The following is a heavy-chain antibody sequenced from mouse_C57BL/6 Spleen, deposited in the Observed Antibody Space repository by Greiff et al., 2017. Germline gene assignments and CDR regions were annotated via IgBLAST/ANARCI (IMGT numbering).Heavy chain of an antibody. J-gene: IGHJ3*01. D-gene: IGHD2-3*01. CDR1: GFTFTDYY. Sequence: EVKLVESGGGLVQPGASLRLSCAASGFTFTDYYMSWVRQPPGKAPEWLALIRNKANGYTTEYTASVKGRFTISRDNSQNILYLQMNTLRAEASATYYCVKARDDDGYYEFADWGQGTLVTVSA. CDR2: IRNKANGYTT. V-gene: IGHV7-4*01. CDR3: VKARDDDGYYEFAD.